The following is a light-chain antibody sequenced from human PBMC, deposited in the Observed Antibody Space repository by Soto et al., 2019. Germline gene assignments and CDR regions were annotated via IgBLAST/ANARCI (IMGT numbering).Light chain of an antibody. Sequence: QLVLTQPPSASGSPGQSVTISCTGTSSDVRDYNYVSWYQQHPGKAPKLMIYEVSKRPSGVPDRFSGSKSGNTASLTVSGLQAEDEADYYCSSYAGSNNFVFGGGTKVTVL. CDR2: EVS. V-gene: IGLV2-8*01. J-gene: IGLJ2*01. CDR3: SSYAGSNNFV. CDR1: SSDVRDYNY.